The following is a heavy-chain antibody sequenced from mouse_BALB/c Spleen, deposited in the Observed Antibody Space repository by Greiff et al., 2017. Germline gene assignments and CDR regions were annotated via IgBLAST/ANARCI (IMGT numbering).Heavy chain of an antibody. Sequence: QVQLQQPGAELVKPGASVKLSCKASGYTFTSYWMHWVKQRPGQGLEWIGEINPSNGRTNYNEKFKSKATLTVDKSSSTAYMQLSSLTSEDSAVYYCARSGYYGSSSYAMDYWGQGTSVTVSS. D-gene: IGHD1-1*01. J-gene: IGHJ4*01. CDR2: INPSNGRT. V-gene: IGHV1S81*02. CDR1: GYTFTSYW. CDR3: ARSGYYGSSSYAMDY.